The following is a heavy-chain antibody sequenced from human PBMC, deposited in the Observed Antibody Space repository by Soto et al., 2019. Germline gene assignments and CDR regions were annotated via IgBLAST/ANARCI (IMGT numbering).Heavy chain of an antibody. J-gene: IGHJ4*02. V-gene: IGHV2-5*02. CDR2: IYWDDDK. CDR3: AHRLTLNSDWNYGRFDY. D-gene: IGHD1-7*01. Sequence: QITLKESGPTLVRPTQTLTLTCTFSGFSLTTSGVGVGWVRQPPEKALEWLALIYWDDDKRYSPSLKTRLTITKDTSKNQVVLTMTNTDPVDTATYYCAHRLTLNSDWNYGRFDYWGQGTLVTVFS. CDR1: GFSLTTSGVG.